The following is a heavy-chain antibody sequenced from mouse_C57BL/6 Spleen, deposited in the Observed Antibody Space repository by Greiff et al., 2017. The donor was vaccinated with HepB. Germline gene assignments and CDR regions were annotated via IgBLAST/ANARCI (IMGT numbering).Heavy chain of an antibody. Sequence: EVQVVESGGGLVKPGGSLKLSCAASGFTFSDYGMHWVRQAPEKGLEWVAYISSGSSTIYYADTVKGRFTISRDNAKNTLFLQMTSLRSEDTAMYYCAREYYDYDEGRGFAYWGQGTLVTVSA. J-gene: IGHJ3*01. CDR1: GFTFSDYG. V-gene: IGHV5-17*01. D-gene: IGHD2-4*01. CDR3: AREYYDYDEGRGFAY. CDR2: ISSGSSTI.